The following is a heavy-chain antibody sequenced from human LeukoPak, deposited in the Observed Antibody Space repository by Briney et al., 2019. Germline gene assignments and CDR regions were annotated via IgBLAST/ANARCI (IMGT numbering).Heavy chain of an antibody. V-gene: IGHV1-2*02. CDR2: INPNSSGT. J-gene: IGHJ5*02. CDR1: GYTFTGYY. D-gene: IGHD1-14*01. CDR3: ASGGINPHNWFDP. Sequence: ASVKVSCKASGYTFTGYYMHWVRQAPGQGLEWMGWINPNSSGTNYAQKFQGRVTMTRDTSISTAYMELSRLRSDDTAVYYCASGGINPHNWFDPWGQGTLVTVSS.